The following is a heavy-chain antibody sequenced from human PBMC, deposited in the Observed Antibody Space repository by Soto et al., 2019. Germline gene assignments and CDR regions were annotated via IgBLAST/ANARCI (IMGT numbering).Heavy chain of an antibody. Sequence: GGSLRLSCAASGFIFRNFGMHWVRRAPGKGLEWVATISGDGNDKYYPDSMKGRFTISRDNFNNTLYLHLNSLRPEDTAVYHCVQGASTAHQPLDSWGQGVLVTVSS. J-gene: IGHJ4*02. CDR3: VQGASTAHQPLDS. CDR1: GFIFRNFG. CDR2: ISGDGNDK. V-gene: IGHV3-30*03. D-gene: IGHD1-26*01.